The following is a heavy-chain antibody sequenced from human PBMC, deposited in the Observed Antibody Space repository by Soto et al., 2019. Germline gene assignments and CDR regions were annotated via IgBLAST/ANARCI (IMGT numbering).Heavy chain of an antibody. V-gene: IGHV3-23*01. CDR3: ASSAEYDFTLRPHCYMDV. J-gene: IGHJ6*02. D-gene: IGHD3-3*01. Sequence: QLLESGGGLLQSGGSLRLSCAASGFAFRNYAMTWVRQAPGKGLEWVSGISGSGHRTYSVDSVKGRFTISRDNSKNTLYLQMDSLRAEDTAVYYCASSAEYDFTLRPHCYMDVWGQGTTVTVSS. CDR2: ISGSGHRT. CDR1: GFAFRNYA.